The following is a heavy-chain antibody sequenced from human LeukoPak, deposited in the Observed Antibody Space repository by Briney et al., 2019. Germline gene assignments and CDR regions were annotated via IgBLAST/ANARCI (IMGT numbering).Heavy chain of an antibody. J-gene: IGHJ4*02. CDR2: IRSKAYGGTT. V-gene: IGHV3-49*04. CDR3: TREKGDGYNPFDY. CDR1: GFTFGDYA. D-gene: IGHD5-24*01. Sequence: PGGSLRLSCTASGFTFGDYAMSWVRQAPGKGLEWVGFIRSKAYGGTTEYAASVKGRFTISRDDSKSIAYLQMNSLKTEDTAVYYCTREKGDGYNPFDYWGQGTLVTVSS.